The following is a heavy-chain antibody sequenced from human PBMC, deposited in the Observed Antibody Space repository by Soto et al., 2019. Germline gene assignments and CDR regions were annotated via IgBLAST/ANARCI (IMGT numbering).Heavy chain of an antibody. J-gene: IGHJ4*02. Sequence: SETLSLTCTVSGGSISSGDYYWSWIRQPPGKGLEWIGYIYYSGSTYYNPSLKSRVTISVDTSKNQFSLKLSSVTAADTAVYYCARVPALEYYYDSSGYYRSSGYFDYWGQGTLVTVSS. D-gene: IGHD3-22*01. V-gene: IGHV4-30-4*01. CDR1: GGSISSGDYY. CDR3: ARVPALEYYYDSSGYYRSSGYFDY. CDR2: IYYSGST.